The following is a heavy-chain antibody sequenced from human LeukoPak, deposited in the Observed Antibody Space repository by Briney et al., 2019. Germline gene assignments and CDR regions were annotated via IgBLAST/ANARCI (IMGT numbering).Heavy chain of an antibody. CDR2: IYISGIT. J-gene: IGHJ4*02. Sequence: PSETLSLTCSVSNGSINNYYWGWIRQPAGKGLEWIGRIYISGITNYNPSLKSRVTILADKSKNQVSLKLSSVTVADTAVYFCARLLSGWYLDNWGQGTLVTVSS. V-gene: IGHV4-4*07. D-gene: IGHD6-19*01. CDR1: NGSINNYY. CDR3: ARLLSGWYLDN.